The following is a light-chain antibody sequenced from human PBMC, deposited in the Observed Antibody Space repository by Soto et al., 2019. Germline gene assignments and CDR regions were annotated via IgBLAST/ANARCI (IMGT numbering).Light chain of an antibody. Sequence: QAVVTQEPSLTVSPGGTVTLTCGSSTGAVTNGHYPYWFQQKPGQAPRTLIHDTNNRHSWTPARFSASLLGGKAALTLSGAQPEDEAEYYCLLSCSGARVFGGGTKLTVL. CDR2: DTN. CDR3: LLSCSGARV. CDR1: TGAVTNGHY. J-gene: IGLJ2*01. V-gene: IGLV7-46*01.